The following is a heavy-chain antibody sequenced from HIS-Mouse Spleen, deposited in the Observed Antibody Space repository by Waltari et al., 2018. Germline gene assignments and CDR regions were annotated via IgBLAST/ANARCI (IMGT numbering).Heavy chain of an antibody. Sequence: QLQLQESGPGLVKPSETLSLTCTVSGGSISSSSYYWGWIRQPPGKGLEWIGSIYYSGRPYYTPSLKIRVTISVDTSKNQFSLKLSSVTAADTAVYYCARRGSGSYYQRGFDYWGQGTLVTVSS. J-gene: IGHJ4*02. CDR1: GGSISSSSYY. V-gene: IGHV4-39*01. CDR3: ARRGSGSYYQRGFDY. D-gene: IGHD3-10*01. CDR2: IYYSGRP.